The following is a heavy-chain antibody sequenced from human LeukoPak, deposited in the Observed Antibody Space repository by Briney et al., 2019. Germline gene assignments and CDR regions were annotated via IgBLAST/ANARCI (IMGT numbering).Heavy chain of an antibody. CDR2: INHSGST. CDR3: ARGDPTIPLYYFDY. CDR1: GGSFSGYY. J-gene: IGHJ4*02. Sequence: SETLSPTCAVYGGSFSGYYWSWIRQPPGKGLEWIGEINHSGSTNYNPSLKSRVTISVDTSKNQFSLKLSSVTAADTAVYYCARGDPTIPLYYFDYWGQGTLVTVSS. V-gene: IGHV4-34*01. D-gene: IGHD2-2*02.